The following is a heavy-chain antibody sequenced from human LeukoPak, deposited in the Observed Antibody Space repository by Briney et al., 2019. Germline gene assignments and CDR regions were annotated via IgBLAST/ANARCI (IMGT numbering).Heavy chain of an antibody. CDR3: TRDFLGVRGAPYYFDY. CDR1: GFTFSSYS. J-gene: IGHJ4*02. V-gene: IGHV3-48*04. D-gene: IGHD3-10*01. CDR2: ISSSSSTI. Sequence: GGSLRLSCAASGFTFSSYSMNWVRQAPGKGLEWVSYISSSSSTIYHADSVKGRFTISRDNAKNSLHLQMNSLRAEDTAVYYCTRDFLGVRGAPYYFDYWGQGTLVTVSS.